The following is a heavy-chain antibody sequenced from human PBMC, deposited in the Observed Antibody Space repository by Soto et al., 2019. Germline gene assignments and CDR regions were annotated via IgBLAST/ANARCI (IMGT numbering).Heavy chain of an antibody. CDR3: ARGYLAGSSSWYYY. CDR1: GGSFSGYY. V-gene: IGHV4-34*01. Sequence: SETLSLTCAVYGGSFSGYYWSWIRQPPGKGLEWIGEINHSGSTNYNPPLKSRVTISVDTSKNQFSLKLSSVTAADTAVYYCARGYLAGSSSWYYYWGQATLVTVSS. CDR2: INHSGST. J-gene: IGHJ4*02. D-gene: IGHD6-13*01.